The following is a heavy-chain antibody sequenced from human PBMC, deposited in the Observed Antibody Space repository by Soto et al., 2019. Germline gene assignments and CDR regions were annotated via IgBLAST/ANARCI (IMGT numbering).Heavy chain of an antibody. Sequence: ASVKVSCKASGYTFTSYYMHWVRQAPGQGLEWMGIINPSGGSTSYAQKFQGRVTMTRDTSTSTVYMELSSLRSEDTAVYYCARTPLACSSTSCYREAWFYPWGQGTLVTVSS. CDR2: INPSGGST. CDR3: ARTPLACSSTSCYREAWFYP. D-gene: IGHD2-2*01. CDR1: GYTFTSYY. J-gene: IGHJ5*02. V-gene: IGHV1-46*01.